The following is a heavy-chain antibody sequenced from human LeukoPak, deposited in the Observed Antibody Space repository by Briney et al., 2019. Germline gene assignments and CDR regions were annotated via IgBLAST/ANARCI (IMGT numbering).Heavy chain of an antibody. D-gene: IGHD3-22*01. CDR3: ARDPGYDSSGYYYYYYGMDV. J-gene: IGHJ6*02. Sequence: GGSLRLSCAASGFTFSSYGMHWVRQAPGKGLEWVAVIWYDGSNKYYADSVKGRFAISRDNSKNTLYLQMNSLRAEDTAVYYCARDPGYDSSGYYYYYYGMDVWGQGTTVTVSS. CDR1: GFTFSSYG. CDR2: IWYDGSNK. V-gene: IGHV3-33*01.